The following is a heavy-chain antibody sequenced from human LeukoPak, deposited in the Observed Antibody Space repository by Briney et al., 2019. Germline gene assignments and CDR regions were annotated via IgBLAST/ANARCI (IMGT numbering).Heavy chain of an antibody. Sequence: PSQTLSLTCAVSGGSISSGGYSWSWIRQPLGKGLEWIGYIYHSGSTYYNPSLKSRVTISVDRSKNQFSLKLSSVTAADTAVYYCARSYYYDSSGYYPLPSYFDYWGQGTLVTVSS. D-gene: IGHD3-22*01. J-gene: IGHJ4*02. CDR1: GGSISSGGYS. V-gene: IGHV4-30-2*01. CDR3: ARSYYYDSSGYYPLPSYFDY. CDR2: IYHSGST.